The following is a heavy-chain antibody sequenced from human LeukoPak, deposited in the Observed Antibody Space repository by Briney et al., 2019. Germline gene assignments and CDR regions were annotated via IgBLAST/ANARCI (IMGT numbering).Heavy chain of an antibody. J-gene: IGHJ4*02. D-gene: IGHD3-3*01. CDR1: GGSFSGYY. CDR2: INHSGSP. CDR3: ARGPNCWSGYLGYFDY. V-gene: IGHV4-34*01. Sequence: SETLSLTCAVYGGSFSGYYWSWIRQPPGKGREWIGEINHSGSPNYNPSLKSRVTISVDTSKNQFSLKLSSVTAADTAVYYCARGPNCWSGYLGYFDYWGQGTLVTVSS.